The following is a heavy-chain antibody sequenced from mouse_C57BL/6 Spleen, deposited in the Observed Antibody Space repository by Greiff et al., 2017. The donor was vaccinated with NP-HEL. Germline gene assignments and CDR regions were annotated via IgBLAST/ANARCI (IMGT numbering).Heavy chain of an antibody. CDR2: FYPGSGSI. D-gene: IGHD1-1*01. CDR3: ARHERDYYGSSYGFDY. Sequence: VKLMESGAELVKPGASVKLSCKASGYTFTEYTIHWVKQRSGQGLEWIGWFYPGSGSIKYNEKFKDKATLTADKSSSTVYMELSRLTSEDSAVYFCARHERDYYGSSYGFDYWGQGTTLTVSS. CDR1: GYTFTEYT. J-gene: IGHJ2*01. V-gene: IGHV1-62-2*01.